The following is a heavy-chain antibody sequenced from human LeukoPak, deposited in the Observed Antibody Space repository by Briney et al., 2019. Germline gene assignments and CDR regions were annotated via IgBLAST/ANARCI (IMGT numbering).Heavy chain of an antibody. CDR1: GFTFSSYG. CDR3: AKDGFPAAPFRDNWFDP. Sequence: GGSLRLSCAASGFTFSSYGMHWVRQAPGKGLEWVAFIRYDGSNKYYADSVKGRFTISRDNSKNTLYLQMNSLRAEDTAVYYCAKDGFPAAPFRDNWFDPWGQGTLVTVSS. D-gene: IGHD2-2*01. CDR2: IRYDGSNK. J-gene: IGHJ5*02. V-gene: IGHV3-30*02.